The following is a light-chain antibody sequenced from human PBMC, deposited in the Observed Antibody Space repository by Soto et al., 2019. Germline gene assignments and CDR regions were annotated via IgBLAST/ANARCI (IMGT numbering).Light chain of an antibody. Sequence: IPLTQSPSSLSASVGDRVTNTFRASQGISSYLAWYQQKPGKAPKLLIYAASTLQSGVPSRFSGSGSGTDFTLTISSLQPEDFATYYCQQLNSYRTFGQGTKVDIK. J-gene: IGKJ1*01. CDR3: QQLNSYRT. CDR1: QGISSY. CDR2: AAS. V-gene: IGKV1-9*01.